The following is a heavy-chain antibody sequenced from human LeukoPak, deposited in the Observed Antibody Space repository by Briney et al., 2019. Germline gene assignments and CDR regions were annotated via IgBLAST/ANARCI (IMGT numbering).Heavy chain of an antibody. CDR1: GFTVSSNY. Sequence: PGGSLRLSCAASGFTVSSNYMSWVRQAPGKGLEWVSVIYSGGSTYYADSVKGRFTISRDNSKNTLYLQMNSLRAEDTAVYYCARVKNDYVWGFFDYWGQGTLVTVSS. CDR3: ARVKNDYVWGFFDY. J-gene: IGHJ4*02. CDR2: IYSGGST. D-gene: IGHD3-16*01. V-gene: IGHV3-66*01.